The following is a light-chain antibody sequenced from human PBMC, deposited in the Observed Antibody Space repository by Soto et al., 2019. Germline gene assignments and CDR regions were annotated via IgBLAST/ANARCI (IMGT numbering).Light chain of an antibody. CDR2: EVV. CDR1: MNDIGVYDF. Sequence: QSALTQPPSASGSPGQSVTISCTGTMNDIGVYDFVSWYQHHPGKAPRLIIYEVVQRPSGVPDRFSGSKSGNTASLTVSGLQAADEADFFCKSYAGINTYVLGSGTKVTVL. CDR3: KSYAGINTYV. V-gene: IGLV2-8*01. J-gene: IGLJ1*01.